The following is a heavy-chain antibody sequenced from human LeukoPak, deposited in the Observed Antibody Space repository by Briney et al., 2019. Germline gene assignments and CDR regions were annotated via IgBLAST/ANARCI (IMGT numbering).Heavy chain of an antibody. Sequence: GGSLRLSCAASGFTFSHYEMNWVRQAPGKGLEWVSYISTSGSTISYADSVKGRYTISRDNAKNSLYLQMNSLRVEDTAVYYCARDRRYFDSGGYRYYYYMDVWGKGTTVTISS. CDR2: ISTSGSTI. D-gene: IGHD3-22*01. V-gene: IGHV3-48*03. CDR3: ARDRRYFDSGGYRYYYYMDV. CDR1: GFTFSHYE. J-gene: IGHJ6*03.